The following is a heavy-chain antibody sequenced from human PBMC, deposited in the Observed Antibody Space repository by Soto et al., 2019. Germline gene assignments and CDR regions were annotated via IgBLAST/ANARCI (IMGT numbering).Heavy chain of an antibody. CDR3: DGGEVGYDSSGYYSWDYFDY. J-gene: IGHJ4*02. CDR2: IYYSGST. CDR1: GGSISSGYYY. D-gene: IGHD3-22*01. Sequence: TSETLSLTCTVSGGSISSGYYYWSWIRQPPGKGLEWIGYIYYSGSTYYNPSLKSRVTISVDTSKNQFSLKLRSVTAADTAVYYCDGGEVGYDSSGYYSWDYFDYWGQGTLVTVSS. V-gene: IGHV4-30-4*01.